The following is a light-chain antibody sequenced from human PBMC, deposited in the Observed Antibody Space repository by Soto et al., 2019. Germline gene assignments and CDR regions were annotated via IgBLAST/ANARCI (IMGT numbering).Light chain of an antibody. CDR1: SSDVGGYNY. V-gene: IGLV2-14*01. Sequence: QSALTQPASVSGSPGQSITISCTGTSSDVGGYNYVSWYQQHPGKAPKLMIYEVSNRPSGVSNRFSGSKSVNTASLTISGLQAEDEADYYCSSYTGSSPYVFGTGTKLTVL. J-gene: IGLJ1*01. CDR3: SSYTGSSPYV. CDR2: EVS.